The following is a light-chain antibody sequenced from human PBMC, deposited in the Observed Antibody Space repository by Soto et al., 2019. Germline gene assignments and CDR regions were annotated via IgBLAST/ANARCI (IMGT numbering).Light chain of an antibody. J-gene: IGLJ1*01. Sequence: QSVLTQPASVSGSPGQSITLSCTGTSSDVGGYNYVSWYQQHPGKAPKLMIYDVSNRPSGVSNRFSGPKSGNTASLTISGLQAEDEADYYCSSYTSSSTLLNVFGTGTKVTV. V-gene: IGLV2-14*01. CDR2: DVS. CDR3: SSYTSSSTLLNV. CDR1: SSDVGGYNY.